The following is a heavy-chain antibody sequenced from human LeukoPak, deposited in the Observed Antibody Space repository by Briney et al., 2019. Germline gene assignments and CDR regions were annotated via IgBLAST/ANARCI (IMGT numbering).Heavy chain of an antibody. CDR1: GFTFSSYA. J-gene: IGHJ4*02. V-gene: IGHV3-7*01. Sequence: GGSLRLSCTASGFTFSSYAMSWVRQAPGKGLEWVANINQGGSDKYYVDSVKGRFTISRDNANNLLYLQMNSLRGEDTAVYYCTRDRSRAEDDWGQGTLVTVSS. CDR2: INQGGSDK. CDR3: TRDRSRAEDD. D-gene: IGHD1-14*01.